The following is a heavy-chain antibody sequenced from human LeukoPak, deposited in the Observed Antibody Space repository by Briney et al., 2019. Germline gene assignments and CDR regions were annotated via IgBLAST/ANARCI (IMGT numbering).Heavy chain of an antibody. CDR3: ARDSGSYYSFGY. J-gene: IGHJ4*02. Sequence: ETLSLTCTVSGGSISSSSYYWGWIRQPPGKGLEWIGSIYYSGSTYYNPSLKSRVTISVDTSKNQFSLKLSSVTAADTAVYYCARDSGSYYSFGYWGQGTLVTVSS. D-gene: IGHD1-26*01. CDR2: IYYSGST. V-gene: IGHV4-39*07. CDR1: GGSISSSSYY.